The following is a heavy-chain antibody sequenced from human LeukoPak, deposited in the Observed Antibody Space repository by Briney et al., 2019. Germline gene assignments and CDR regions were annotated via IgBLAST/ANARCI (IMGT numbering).Heavy chain of an antibody. J-gene: IGHJ3*02. D-gene: IGHD3-22*01. CDR1: GGSISSSNW. CDR2: IYHSGST. V-gene: IGHV4-4*02. CDR3: ASIRRDNYYDSSGYSDAFDI. Sequence: KASETLSLTCAVSGGSISSSNWWSWVRQPPGKGLEWIGEIYHSGSTNYNPSLKSRVTISVDKSKNQFSLKLSSVTAADTAVYYCASIRRDNYYDSSGYSDAFDIWDQGTMVTVSS.